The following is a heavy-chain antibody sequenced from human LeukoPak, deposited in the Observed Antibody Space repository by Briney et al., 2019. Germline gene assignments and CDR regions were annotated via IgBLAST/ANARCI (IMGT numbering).Heavy chain of an antibody. D-gene: IGHD6-13*01. Sequence: GGSLRLSCAASGFTFSSYAMSWVRQAPGKGLEWVSAISGSGGSTYYADSVKGRFTISRDNSKNTLYLQMNSLRAEDTAVYYCVREGSSWGYYFDYWGQGTLVTVSS. CDR1: GFTFSSYA. CDR3: VREGSSWGYYFDY. CDR2: ISGSGGST. V-gene: IGHV3-23*01. J-gene: IGHJ4*02.